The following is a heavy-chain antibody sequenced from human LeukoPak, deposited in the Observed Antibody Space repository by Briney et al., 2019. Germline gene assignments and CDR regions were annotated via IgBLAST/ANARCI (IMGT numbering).Heavy chain of an antibody. D-gene: IGHD3-22*01. J-gene: IGHJ4*02. Sequence: GGSLRLSCAASGFTFSSYAMSWVRQAPGKGLEWVSFISGSGGSTYYADSVKGRCTISRDNSKNTLYLQMNSLRAEDTALYYCAKSINYYDSSDFDYWGQGTLVTVSS. CDR1: GFTFSSYA. CDR3: AKSINYYDSSDFDY. CDR2: ISGSGGST. V-gene: IGHV3-23*01.